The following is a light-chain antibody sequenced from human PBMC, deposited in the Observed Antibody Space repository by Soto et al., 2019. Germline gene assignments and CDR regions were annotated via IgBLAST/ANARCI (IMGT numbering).Light chain of an antibody. Sequence: EIVITQSPSTLSVSPGGRATLSLRARQSISDTLAWYQQKPGQAPRLLIYGASSRATGIPDRFSGSGSGTDFTLTISRLEPEDFAVYYCQQYGSSSWTFGQGTKVDIK. V-gene: IGKV3-20*01. CDR2: GAS. J-gene: IGKJ1*01. CDR3: QQYGSSSWT. CDR1: QSISDT.